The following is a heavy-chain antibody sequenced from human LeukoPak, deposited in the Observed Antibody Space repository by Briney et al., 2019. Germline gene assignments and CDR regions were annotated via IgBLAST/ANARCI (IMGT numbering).Heavy chain of an antibody. D-gene: IGHD2-21*02. CDR1: GFTFSSYA. CDR2: ISYDGSNK. CDR3: ARERAPIVVVTANAFDI. Sequence: GGSLRLSCAASGFTFSSYAMHWVRQAPGKGLEWVAVISYDGSNKYYADSVKGRFTISRDNSKNTLYLQMNSLRAGDTAVYYCARERAPIVVVTANAFDIWGQGTMVTVSS. V-gene: IGHV3-30-3*01. J-gene: IGHJ3*02.